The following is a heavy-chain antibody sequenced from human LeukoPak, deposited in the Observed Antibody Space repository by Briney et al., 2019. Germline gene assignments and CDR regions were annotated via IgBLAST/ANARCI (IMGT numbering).Heavy chain of an antibody. V-gene: IGHV1-2*02. CDR1: GYTFTGYY. J-gene: IGHJ5*02. CDR2: INPNSGGT. Sequence: ASVKVSCKASGYTFTGYYMRWVRQAPGQGLEWMGWINPNSGGTNYAQKFQGRVTMTRDTSISTAYMELSRLRSDDTAVYYCAREVVEGVAAGNWFDPWGQGTLVTVSS. D-gene: IGHD6-25*01. CDR3: AREVVEGVAAGNWFDP.